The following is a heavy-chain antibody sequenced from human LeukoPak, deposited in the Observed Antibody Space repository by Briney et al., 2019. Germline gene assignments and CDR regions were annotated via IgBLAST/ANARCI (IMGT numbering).Heavy chain of an antibody. V-gene: IGHV4-4*07. CDR2: IYTSGNT. J-gene: IGHJ4*02. D-gene: IGHD4-23*01. Sequence: SETLSLTCSVSGDSISDFYWGWIRHPAGKGLEWIGRIYTSGNTNYNPSLKSRVTISLDASKNQFSLKLSSVTAADTAVYYCAINSGDYWGLGTLVTVSS. CDR3: AINSGDY. CDR1: GDSISDFY.